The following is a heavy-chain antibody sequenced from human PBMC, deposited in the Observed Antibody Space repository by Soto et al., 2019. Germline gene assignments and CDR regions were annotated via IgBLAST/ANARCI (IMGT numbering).Heavy chain of an antibody. D-gene: IGHD2-15*01. Sequence: QVQLQQWGAGLLKPSETLSLTCAVYGGSCSGYYWSGIRQPPGKGLEWIGEINHTGSTNYNPSLKSRVTISVDTSKNPFSLKLSSVTAADPAVYYCARGVGYWGQGTLVTVSS. CDR1: GGSCSGYY. V-gene: IGHV4-34*01. CDR2: INHTGST. J-gene: IGHJ4*02. CDR3: ARGVGY.